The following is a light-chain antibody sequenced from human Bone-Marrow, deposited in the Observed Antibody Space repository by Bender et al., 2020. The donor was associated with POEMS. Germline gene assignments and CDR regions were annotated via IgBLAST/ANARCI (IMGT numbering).Light chain of an antibody. J-gene: IGLJ2*01. CDR3: SSYAGSSIV. V-gene: IGLV2-23*01. Sequence: QSALTQPASVSGSPGQSITISCTGTSSDVGSYNLVSWYQQHPGRAPKLMIYEGTKRPSGVSNRFSVSKSGNTASLTISGLQAEDEADYYCSSYAGSSIVFGGGTKLTVL. CDR2: EGT. CDR1: SSDVGSYNL.